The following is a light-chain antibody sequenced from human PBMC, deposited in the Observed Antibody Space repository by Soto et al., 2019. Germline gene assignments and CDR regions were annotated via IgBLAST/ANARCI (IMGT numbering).Light chain of an antibody. V-gene: IGKV1-9*01. CDR1: QDIKTY. CDR2: GTF. CDR3: QHLNNYPPFT. Sequence: IWMTQSPSLLSASTGDRVTITCRASQDIKTYLAWYQQKQGKAPKLLISGTFTLQSGVPSRFNGSGSGTDFTLTISRLQPEDFATYYCQHLNNYPPFTFGPGTKVDLE. J-gene: IGKJ3*01.